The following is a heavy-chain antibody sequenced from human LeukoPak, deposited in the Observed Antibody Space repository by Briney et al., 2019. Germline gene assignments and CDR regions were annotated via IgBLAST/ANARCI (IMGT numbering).Heavy chain of an antibody. J-gene: IGHJ4*02. CDR1: GFTFSNYW. V-gene: IGHV3-7*01. CDR3: TRTPDGVDY. CDR2: IKEDGSEI. D-gene: IGHD3-10*01. Sequence: PGGSLRLSCAASGFTFSNYWMTWVRQAPGKGLEWVANIKEDGSEIFYVDSVKGRFTISRDDARNSLYLQMKSLRAEDTAVYYCTRTPDGVDYWGQGTLVTVSS.